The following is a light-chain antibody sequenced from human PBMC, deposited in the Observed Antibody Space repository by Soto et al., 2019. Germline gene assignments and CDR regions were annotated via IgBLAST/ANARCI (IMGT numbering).Light chain of an antibody. Sequence: EIVMTQSPATLSVSPGERDTLSCRASQSVSINLAWYQQKPGQAPRLLIYGASTRATGIPARFSGSGSGTEFTLTISSLQSEDFPVFYCQQYDNWPITFGQGTRLEIK. CDR1: QSVSIN. CDR3: QQYDNWPIT. J-gene: IGKJ5*01. CDR2: GAS. V-gene: IGKV3-15*01.